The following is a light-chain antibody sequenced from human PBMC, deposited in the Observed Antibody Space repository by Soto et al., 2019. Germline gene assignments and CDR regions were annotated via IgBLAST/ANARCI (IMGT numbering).Light chain of an antibody. J-gene: IGKJ1*01. CDR3: QQRSDWPWT. Sequence: EIVLTQSPATLSLSPGERATLSCRASQRVSSYLAWYQQKPGQAPRLLMYEASNRATGIPARFSGGGSGTDFTLTISSLEPEDFAVYYCQQRSDWPWTFGQGTKV. CDR2: EAS. CDR1: QRVSSY. V-gene: IGKV3-11*01.